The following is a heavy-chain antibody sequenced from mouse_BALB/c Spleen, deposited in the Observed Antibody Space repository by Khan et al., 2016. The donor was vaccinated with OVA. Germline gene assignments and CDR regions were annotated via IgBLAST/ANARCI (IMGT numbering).Heavy chain of an antibody. CDR3: VNHGSSSGWIAY. CDR1: GYTFTKYW. CDR2: INPSTGYT. J-gene: IGHJ3*01. D-gene: IGHD1-1*01. Sequence: QIQLVQSGAELAKPGASVKMSCKASGYTFTKYWMHWVKQRPGQGLEWIGYINPSTGYTEYNQKFKDKATLTADKSSSTAYMQLSSLTSEDSAVDDCVNHGSSSGWIAYWGQGTLVTVSA. V-gene: IGHV1-7*01.